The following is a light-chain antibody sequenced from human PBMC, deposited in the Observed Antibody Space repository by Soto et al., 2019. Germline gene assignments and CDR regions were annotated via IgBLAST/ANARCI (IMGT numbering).Light chain of an antibody. CDR1: QSVSSSY. V-gene: IGKV3-20*01. CDR2: GAS. CDR3: QQYGSSAIT. J-gene: IGKJ5*01. Sequence: SPGERATLSCRASQSVSSSYLAWYQQKPGQAPRLLVYGASSRATGIPDRFSGSGSGTDFTLTISRLEPEDFAMYYCQQYGSSAITFGQGTRLEIK.